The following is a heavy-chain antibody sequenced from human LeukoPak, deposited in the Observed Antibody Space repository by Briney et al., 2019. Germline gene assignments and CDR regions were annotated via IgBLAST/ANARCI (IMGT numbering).Heavy chain of an antibody. CDR1: GFTFSSYS. D-gene: IGHD2-2*01. CDR2: ISSSSDSI. V-gene: IGHV3-48*04. Sequence: PGGSLRLSCVASGFTFSSYSMNWVRQAPGKGLEWVSYISSSSDSIYYADSVKGRFTISRDNAKNSLYLQMNSLRAEDTAVYYCARVPDYYYGMDVWGQGTTVTVSS. CDR3: ARVPDYYYGMDV. J-gene: IGHJ6*02.